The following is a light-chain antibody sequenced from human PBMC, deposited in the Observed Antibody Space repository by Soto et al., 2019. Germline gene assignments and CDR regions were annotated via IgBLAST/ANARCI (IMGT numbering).Light chain of an antibody. J-gene: IGKJ5*01. CDR3: QQYHWASDT. CDR1: QIVGGDT. CDR2: GAS. Sequence: EIVLTQSPGTLSLSPGERATLSCRASQIVGGDTLAWFQQRPGQAPRLVIYGASNRAAGIPDRFSGSGSGTDFTLTVSRLEPEDFAMYYCQQYHWASDTFGQGTRLEIK. V-gene: IGKV3-20*01.